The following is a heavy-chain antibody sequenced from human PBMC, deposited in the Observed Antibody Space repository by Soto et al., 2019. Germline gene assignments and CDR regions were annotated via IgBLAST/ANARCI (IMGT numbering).Heavy chain of an antibody. D-gene: IGHD6-19*01. CDR2: INHSGST. Sequence: PSETLSLTXAVYGGSFSGYYWSWIRQPPGKGLEWIGEINHSGSTNYNPSLKSRVTISVDTSKNQFSLKLSSVTAADTAVYYCARGHSSGWYYYYGMDVWGQGTTVTVSS. V-gene: IGHV4-34*01. CDR3: ARGHSSGWYYYYGMDV. J-gene: IGHJ6*02. CDR1: GGSFSGYY.